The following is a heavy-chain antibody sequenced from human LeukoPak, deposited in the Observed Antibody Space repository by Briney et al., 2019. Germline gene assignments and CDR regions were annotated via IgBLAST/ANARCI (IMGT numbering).Heavy chain of an antibody. CDR3: AKNSVQLWPYFDY. Sequence: AGGSLRLSCGASGFTFSSYAMSWVRQAPGKGLEWVSAISGSGGSTYYADSVKGRFTISRDNSKNTLYLQMNSLRAEDTAVYYCAKNSVQLWPYFDYWGQGTLVTVSS. D-gene: IGHD5-18*01. CDR2: ISGSGGST. CDR1: GFTFSSYA. J-gene: IGHJ4*02. V-gene: IGHV3-23*01.